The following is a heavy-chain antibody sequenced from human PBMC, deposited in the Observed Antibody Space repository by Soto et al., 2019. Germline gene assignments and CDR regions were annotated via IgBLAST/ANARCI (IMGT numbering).Heavy chain of an antibody. V-gene: IGHV4-30-4*01. J-gene: IGHJ4*02. Sequence: SETLSLTCTVSGGSISSGDYYWSWIRQPPGKGLEWIGYIYYSGSTYYNPSLKSRVTISVDTSKNQFSLKLSSVTAADTAVYYCARVSGVAANFDYWGQGTLVTVSS. CDR2: IYYSGST. D-gene: IGHD6-19*01. CDR3: ARVSGVAANFDY. CDR1: GGSISSGDYY.